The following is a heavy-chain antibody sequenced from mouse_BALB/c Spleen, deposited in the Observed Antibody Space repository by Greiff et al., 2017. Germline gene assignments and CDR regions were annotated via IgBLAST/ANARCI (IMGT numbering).Heavy chain of an antibody. V-gene: IGHV4-1*02. CDR3: ARDSSGYWFAY. CDR2: INPVSSTI. D-gene: IGHD3-2*01. J-gene: IGHJ3*01. Sequence: VQGVESGGGLVHPGESLNLSCAASGFDFSRYWMSGVRQAPGKGLEWIGEINPVSSTINYTPSLKDKFIISRDNAKNTLYLQMSKVRSEDTALYYCARDSSGYWFAYWGQGTLVTVSA. CDR1: GFDFSRYW.